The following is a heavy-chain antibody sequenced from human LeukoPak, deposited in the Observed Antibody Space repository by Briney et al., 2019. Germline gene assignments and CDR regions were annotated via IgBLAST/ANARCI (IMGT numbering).Heavy chain of an antibody. CDR1: GFTFSSYE. CDR2: ISSSGSTI. V-gene: IGHV3-48*03. J-gene: IGHJ6*03. D-gene: IGHD3-9*01. CDR3: ARGADYVILTGYMDA. Sequence: GGSLRLSCAASGFTFSSYEMNWVRQAPGKGLEWVSYISSSGSTIYYADSVKGRFTISRANAKNSLFLQMNSLRAEDTAVYYCARGADYVILTGYMDAWGKGTTVTVSS.